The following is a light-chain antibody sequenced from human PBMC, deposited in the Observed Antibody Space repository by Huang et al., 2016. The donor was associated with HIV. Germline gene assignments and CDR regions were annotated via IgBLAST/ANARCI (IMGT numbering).Light chain of an antibody. Sequence: DIQMTQSPSSLSASVGDRVIITCRASQSIRTYLNWYQQKPGKAPNLLIYAASSLHSGVPSRFSGSGSGTDFTLTISSLQREDFATYYCQQSYGTPYTFGQGTKLEIK. CDR2: AAS. J-gene: IGKJ2*01. CDR3: QQSYGTPYT. V-gene: IGKV1-39*01. CDR1: QSIRTY.